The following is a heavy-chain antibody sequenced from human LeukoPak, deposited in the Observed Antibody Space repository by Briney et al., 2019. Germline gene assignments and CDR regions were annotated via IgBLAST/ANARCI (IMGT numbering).Heavy chain of an antibody. D-gene: IGHD6-6*01. V-gene: IGHV5-51*01. CDR3: AKLVAPTTEYYFDY. J-gene: IGHJ4*02. CDR2: IYPGDSDT. Sequence: GESLKISCKGSGYIFTSYWIGWVRQLPGKGLEWMGIIYPGDSDTRYSPSFQGQVTISADKSISTAYLQWSSLKASDTAMYYCAKLVAPTTEYYFDYRGQGTLVTVSS. CDR1: GYIFTSYW.